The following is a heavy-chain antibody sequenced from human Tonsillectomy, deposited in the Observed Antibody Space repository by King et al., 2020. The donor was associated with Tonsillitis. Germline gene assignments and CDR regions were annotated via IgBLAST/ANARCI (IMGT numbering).Heavy chain of an antibody. V-gene: IGHV3-48*03. J-gene: IGHJ4*02. CDR3: ARESPTTVTTLFDY. D-gene: IGHD4-17*01. Sequence: VQLVESGGGLVQPGGSLRLSCAASGFTFSSYEMNWVRQAPGKGLEWVSYISSSGSTIYYADSVKGRFTISRDNAKNSLYLQMNSLRDEDTAVYYCARESPTTVTTLFDYWGQGTLVTVSS. CDR1: GFTFSSYE. CDR2: ISSSGSTI.